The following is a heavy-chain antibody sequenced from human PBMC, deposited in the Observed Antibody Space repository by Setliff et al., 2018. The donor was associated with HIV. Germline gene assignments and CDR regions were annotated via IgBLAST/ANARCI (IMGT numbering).Heavy chain of an antibody. CDR2: IHESGST. J-gene: IGHJ6*03. Sequence: LSLTCTVSGGSISSSSYYWGWIRQPPGKGLEWIGSIHESGSTHYNPSLKSRVTISVDPSKNQFSLKLSSVTAADTAVYYCGNQAVVPADMDYYYYIDVWGKGTTVTVSS. D-gene: IGHD2-2*01. CDR1: GGSISSSSYY. CDR3: GNQAVVPADMDYYYYIDV. V-gene: IGHV4-39*01.